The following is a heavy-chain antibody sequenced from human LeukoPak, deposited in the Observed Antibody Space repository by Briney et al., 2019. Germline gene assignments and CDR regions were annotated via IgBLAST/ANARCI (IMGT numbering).Heavy chain of an antibody. V-gene: IGHV1-8*01. CDR3: ARGNIVVVPAAEDWFDP. CDR2: MNPNSGNT. J-gene: IGHJ5*02. CDR1: GYTFTSYD. D-gene: IGHD2-2*01. Sequence: GASVKVSCKASGYTFTSYDINWVRQAIGEGLEWMGWMNPNSGNTGYAQKFQGRVTMTRNTSISTAYMELSSLRSEDTAVYYCARGNIVVVPAAEDWFDPWGQGTLVTVSS.